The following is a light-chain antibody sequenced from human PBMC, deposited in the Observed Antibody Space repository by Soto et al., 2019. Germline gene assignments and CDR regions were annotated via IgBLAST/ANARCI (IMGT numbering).Light chain of an antibody. CDR3: CSYAGSSTFD. V-gene: IGLV2-23*03. CDR1: SSDVGSYNL. CDR2: EGS. Sequence: SALTQPASVSGSPGQSITISCTGTSSDVGSYNLVSWYQQHPGKAPKLMIYEGSKRPSGVSNRFSGSKSGNTASLTISGLQAEDEADYYCCSYAGSSTFDFGTGTKVTVL. J-gene: IGLJ1*01.